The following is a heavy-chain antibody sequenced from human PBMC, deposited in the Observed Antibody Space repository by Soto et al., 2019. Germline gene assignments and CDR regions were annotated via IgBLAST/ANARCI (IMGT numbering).Heavy chain of an antibody. V-gene: IGHV1-69*01. CDR1: GGALTSYP. D-gene: IGHD1-1*01. CDR2: IDPMFDTS. Sequence: QVRLEQSGAEVKKPGSSVRVSCQASGGALTSYPIHWVRQAPGQGLEWMGVIDPMFDTSNLAEKFKARVTFTADASTKTVYMDLTSLRSDDTAAYFCATYPRPYNWIDLWGQGTLLTVSS. CDR3: ATYPRPYNWIDL. J-gene: IGHJ5*02.